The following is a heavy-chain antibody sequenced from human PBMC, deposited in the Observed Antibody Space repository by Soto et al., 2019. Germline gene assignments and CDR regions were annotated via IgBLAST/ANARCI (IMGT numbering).Heavy chain of an antibody. CDR3: ARLGIGWEFPFDY. D-gene: IGHD1-26*01. CDR2: IYHSGST. CDR1: GGSVSNDAYY. J-gene: IGHJ4*02. V-gene: IGHV4-61*08. Sequence: QVQLQESGPGLVKPSETLSLTCIVSGGSVSNDAYYWSWIRQPPGKGLEWIGYIYHSGSTYYNPSVTCRVPISADTSANQFSLKVSSVTAADTAVYYCARLGIGWEFPFDYWGQGTLVNVSS.